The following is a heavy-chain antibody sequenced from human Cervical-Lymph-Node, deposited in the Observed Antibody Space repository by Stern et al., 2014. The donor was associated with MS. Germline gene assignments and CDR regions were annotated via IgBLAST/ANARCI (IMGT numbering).Heavy chain of an antibody. Sequence: QVQLVQSGAEVKKPGSSVTVSCKASGGTFSNNGFSWVRQAPGQGLEWVGRIIPTLRAVNYAQKFQGRVTITADSTTNTVYMDLSSLSSDDTAVYYWARDFRAMDVWGQGTTVIVSS. CDR2: IIPTLRAV. J-gene: IGHJ6*02. V-gene: IGHV1-69*09. CDR1: GGTFSNNG. CDR3: ARDFRAMDV.